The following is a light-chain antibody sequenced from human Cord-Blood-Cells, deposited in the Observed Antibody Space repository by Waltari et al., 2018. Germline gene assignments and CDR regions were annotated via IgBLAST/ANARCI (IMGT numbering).Light chain of an antibody. Sequence: EIVLTQSPATLSLSPGDRATLSCRASQSVSSYLAWYQQKPGQAPRLRIYDASDRATGIPARFSGSGSGTDFTLTISSLEPEDFAVYYCQQRSNWPPSFGGGTKVAIK. CDR2: DAS. CDR3: QQRSNWPPS. V-gene: IGKV3-11*01. CDR1: QSVSSY. J-gene: IGKJ4*01.